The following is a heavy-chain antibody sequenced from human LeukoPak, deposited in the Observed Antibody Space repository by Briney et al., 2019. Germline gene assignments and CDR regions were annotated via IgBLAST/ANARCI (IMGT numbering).Heavy chain of an antibody. D-gene: IGHD5-18*01. CDR1: GITFSNYA. Sequence: GGSLRLSCVASGITFSNYAVSWVRRAPEKGLDWVSVISGSAHKIRYADSVKGRFTISRDNSENIVYLQMNNLRVEDTAVYYCAGRPTGYSSGYIHWGQGTLVTVSS. J-gene: IGHJ4*02. V-gene: IGHV3-23*01. CDR2: ISGSAHKI. CDR3: AGRPTGYSSGYIH.